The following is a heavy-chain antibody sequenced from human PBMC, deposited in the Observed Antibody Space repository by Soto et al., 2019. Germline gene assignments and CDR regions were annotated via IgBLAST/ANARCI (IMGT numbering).Heavy chain of an antibody. Sequence: ASVKVSCKASGYTFTSYYMHWVRQAPGQGLEWMGIINPSGGSTSYAQKFQGRVTMTRDTSMSTVYMELSSLRSEDTAVYYCARDSDSSGYYPGNGMDVWGQGTTVTVSS. CDR2: INPSGGST. J-gene: IGHJ6*02. CDR1: GYTFTSYY. V-gene: IGHV1-46*01. D-gene: IGHD3-22*01. CDR3: ARDSDSSGYYPGNGMDV.